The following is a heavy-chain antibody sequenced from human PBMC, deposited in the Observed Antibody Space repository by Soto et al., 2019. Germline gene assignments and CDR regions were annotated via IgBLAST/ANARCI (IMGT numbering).Heavy chain of an antibody. D-gene: IGHD1-26*01. J-gene: IGHJ6*02. V-gene: IGHV5-10-1*01. CDR3: ARGATSKLNYYYGMDV. Sequence: EXLKIHCKCPGNXFTSYCPTWVRHMPGKGLELMGRIDPSDSYTNYSPSFQGHVTISADKSSRNAYLQWSSLQASETAMYHCARGATSKLNYYYGMDVWGQGTTLTVS. CDR2: IDPSDSYT. CDR1: GNXFTSYC.